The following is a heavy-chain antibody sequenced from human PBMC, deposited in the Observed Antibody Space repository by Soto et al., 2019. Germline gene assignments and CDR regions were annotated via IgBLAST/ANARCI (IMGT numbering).Heavy chain of an antibody. CDR1: GYTFTSYG. CDR2: ISAYNGNT. Sequence: QVQLVQSGAEVKKPGASVKVSCKASGYTFTSYGITWVRQAPGQGLEWMGWISAYNGNTNYAQKLQGRVTMTTDTATSTAYMELMSLRPDETAVYYCARFSERPHYYDRSMVPMVDYWGQGTLGTVSS. J-gene: IGHJ4*02. D-gene: IGHD3-22*01. CDR3: ARFSERPHYYDRSMVPMVDY. V-gene: IGHV1-18*01.